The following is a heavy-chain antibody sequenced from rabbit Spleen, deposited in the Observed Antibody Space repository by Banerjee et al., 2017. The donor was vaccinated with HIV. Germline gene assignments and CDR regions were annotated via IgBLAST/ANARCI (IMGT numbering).Heavy chain of an antibody. D-gene: IGHD4-2*01. J-gene: IGHJ4*01. CDR1: GLDFSSSYW. CDR2: IDVVRSGST. V-gene: IGHV1S45*01. Sequence: EQLEESGGGLVQPGGSLTVTCKASGLDFSSSYWICWVRQAPEKGLEWIACIDVVRSGSTYYASWAKGRFTISKISSTTVTLQMTSLTAADTATYFCARDSAGREDFNLWGQGTLVTVS. CDR3: ARDSAGREDFNL.